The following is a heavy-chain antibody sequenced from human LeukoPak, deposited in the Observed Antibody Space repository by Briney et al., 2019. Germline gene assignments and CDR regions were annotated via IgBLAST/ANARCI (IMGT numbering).Heavy chain of an antibody. V-gene: IGHV1-24*01. Sequence: GASVKVSCKVSGYTLTELSMQWVRQDPGKGLGWMGGFDPEDGETIYAQKFQGRVTMTEATSTDTAYMELSSLRSEDTAVYCCATGAVVATFDYWGQGTLVTVSS. CDR1: GYTLTELS. CDR3: ATGAVVATFDY. J-gene: IGHJ4*02. CDR2: FDPEDGET. D-gene: IGHD1-26*01.